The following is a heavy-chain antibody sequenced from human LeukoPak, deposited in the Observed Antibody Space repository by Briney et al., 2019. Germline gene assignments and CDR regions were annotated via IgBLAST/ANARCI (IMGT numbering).Heavy chain of an antibody. J-gene: IGHJ6*02. CDR3: ARGPQLWPLDYYYYGMDV. CDR2: INAYNGNT. Sequence: GASVKVSCKASGYTFTSYGISWVRQAPGQGLEWMGWINAYNGNTNYAQKLQGRVTMTTDTSTSTAYMELRSLRSDDTAVYYCARGPQLWPLDYYYYGMDVWGQGTTVTVSS. V-gene: IGHV1-18*01. CDR1: GYTFTSYG. D-gene: IGHD5-18*01.